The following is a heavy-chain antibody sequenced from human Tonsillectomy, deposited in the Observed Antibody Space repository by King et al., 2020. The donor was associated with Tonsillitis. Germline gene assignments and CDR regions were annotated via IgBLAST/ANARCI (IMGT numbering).Heavy chain of an antibody. CDR1: GFTFGSYH. V-gene: IGHV3-48*02. D-gene: IGHD2-15*01. CDR3: VSDSAFAFDV. Sequence: VQLVESGGGLVQPGGSLRLSCAASGFTFGSYHMNWVRQAPGKGLEWISYITPRSTTIYYGDSVKGRFTISRDDAKGTLYLQMNSLRDEDTAVYYCVSDSAFAFDVWGQGTMVAVSS. J-gene: IGHJ3*01. CDR2: ITPRSTTI.